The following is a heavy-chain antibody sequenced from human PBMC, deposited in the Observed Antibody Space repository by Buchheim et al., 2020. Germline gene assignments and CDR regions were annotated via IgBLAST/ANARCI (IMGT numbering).Heavy chain of an antibody. D-gene: IGHD6-19*01. CDR2: NNPSGGST. CDR3: ARDRGSGWNYFDY. CDR1: GYTFTSYY. V-gene: IGHV1-46*01. Sequence: QVQLVQSGAEVKKPGASVKVSCKTSGYTFTSYYMHWVLQAPGQGFEWMGLNNPSGGSTTYAQKFQGRVTMTRDTSTSTVYMELSSLRSEDTAVYYCARDRGSGWNYFDYWGQGTL. J-gene: IGHJ4*02.